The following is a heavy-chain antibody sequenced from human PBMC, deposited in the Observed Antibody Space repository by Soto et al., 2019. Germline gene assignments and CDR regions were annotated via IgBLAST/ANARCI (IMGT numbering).Heavy chain of an antibody. CDR1: GGSITSYDW. CDR2: TFPSGST. J-gene: IGHJ4*02. CDR3: ARTYHCDSSGYLYYFDY. D-gene: IGHD3-22*01. Sequence: QVQLQESGPGLVKPSGTLSLTCAVSGGSITSYDWWTWVRQPPGKGLEWIAETFPSGSTNYNPSLKSRVTILVDKLKNEFSLKLSSVTAADTAVYYCARTYHCDSSGYLYYFDYWGQGILVTVSS. V-gene: IGHV4-4*02.